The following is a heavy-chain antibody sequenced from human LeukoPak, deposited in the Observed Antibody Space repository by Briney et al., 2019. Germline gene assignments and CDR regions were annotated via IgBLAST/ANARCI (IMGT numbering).Heavy chain of an antibody. J-gene: IGHJ2*01. V-gene: IGHV3-23*01. Sequence: GGSLRLSCAASGFTFSSYAMSWVRQAPGKGLEWVSAISGSGGSTCYADSVKGRFTISRDSSKNTLYLQMNSLRAEDTAVYYCAKDESYYDFWSGYSASYWYFDLWGRGTLVTVSS. CDR1: GFTFSSYA. CDR2: ISGSGGST. D-gene: IGHD3-3*01. CDR3: AKDESYYDFWSGYSASYWYFDL.